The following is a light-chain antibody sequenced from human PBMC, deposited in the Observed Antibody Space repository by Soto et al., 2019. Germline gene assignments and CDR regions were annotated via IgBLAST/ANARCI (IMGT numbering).Light chain of an antibody. J-gene: IGLJ1*01. CDR1: SSDVGGYNY. CDR3: SSYGGNNNYV. V-gene: IGLV2-8*01. CDR2: EVS. Sequence: QSALTQPPSASGSPGQSVTISCTGTSSDVGGYNYVSWYQQHPGKAPKLMIYEVSKRPSGVPDRLSGSKSGNTASLTVSGHQAEDEDDYYCSSYGGNNNYVFGTGTKLTVL.